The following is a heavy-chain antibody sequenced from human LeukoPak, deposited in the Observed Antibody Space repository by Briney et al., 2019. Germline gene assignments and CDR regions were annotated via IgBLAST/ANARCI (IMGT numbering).Heavy chain of an antibody. CDR3: ARQGSEIDY. J-gene: IGHJ4*02. CDR1: GFTLSHYY. V-gene: IGHV3-11*01. Sequence: PGGSLRLSCAASGFTLSHYYMTWIRQVPGKGLEWLSCISSSGDTIYYADSVKGRFTVSLDNAKSSLYLQMNSLRAEDTAVYYCARQGSEIDYWGQGTLVTVSS. CDR2: ISSSGDTI.